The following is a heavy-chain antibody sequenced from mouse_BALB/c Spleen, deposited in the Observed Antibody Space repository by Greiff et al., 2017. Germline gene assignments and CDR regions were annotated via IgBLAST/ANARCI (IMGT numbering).Heavy chain of an antibody. CDR1: GFTFSSFG. J-gene: IGHJ2*01. Sequence: EVHLVESGGGLVQPGGSRKLSCAASGFTFSSFGMHWVRQAPEKGLEWVAYISSGSSTIYYADTVKGRFTISRDNPKNTLFLQMTSLRSEDTAMYYCASANWDGSYFDYWGQGTTLTVSS. D-gene: IGHD4-1*01. CDR3: ASANWDGSYFDY. CDR2: ISSGSSTI. V-gene: IGHV5-17*02.